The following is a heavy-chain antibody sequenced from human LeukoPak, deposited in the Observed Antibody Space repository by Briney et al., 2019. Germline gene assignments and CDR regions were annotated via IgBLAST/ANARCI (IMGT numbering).Heavy chain of an antibody. CDR3: ASPGYSYGTYDGY. J-gene: IGHJ4*02. V-gene: IGHV4-4*02. CDR1: GGSIGSSNW. D-gene: IGHD5-18*01. CDR2: IYHSGST. Sequence: SETLSLTCAVSGGSIGSSNWWSWVRQPPGKGLEWIGEIYHSGSTNYNPSLKSRVTISVDKSKNQFSLKLSSVTAADTAVYYCASPGYSYGTYDGYWGQGTLVAVSS.